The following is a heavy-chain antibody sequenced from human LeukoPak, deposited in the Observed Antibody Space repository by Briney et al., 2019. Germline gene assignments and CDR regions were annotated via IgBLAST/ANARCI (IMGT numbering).Heavy chain of an antibody. Sequence: GGSLRLSCAASGFTFSNYGMHWVRQAPGKGLEWVAVIWYDGSNKYCADSVKGRFTISRDNSKNMLYLQMSSLRAEDMAVYYCARGGQSKYDSSGYLNYFDYWGQRTLVTVSS. CDR1: GFTFSNYG. CDR3: ARGGQSKYDSSGYLNYFDY. D-gene: IGHD3-22*01. CDR2: IWYDGSNK. J-gene: IGHJ4*02. V-gene: IGHV3-33*01.